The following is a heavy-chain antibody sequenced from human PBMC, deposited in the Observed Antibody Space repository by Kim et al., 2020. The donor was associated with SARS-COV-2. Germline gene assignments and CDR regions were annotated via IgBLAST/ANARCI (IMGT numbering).Heavy chain of an antibody. CDR1: GYTFTSYY. Sequence: ASVKVSCKASGYTFTSYYMHWVRQAPGQGLEWMGIINPSGGSTSYAQKFQGRVTMTRDTSTSTVYMELSSLRSEDTAVYYCARDLPYKHSSGWEHQNWYFDLWGRGTLVTVSS. J-gene: IGHJ2*01. V-gene: IGHV1-46*01. CDR2: INPSGGST. D-gene: IGHD6-19*01. CDR3: ARDLPYKHSSGWEHQNWYFDL.